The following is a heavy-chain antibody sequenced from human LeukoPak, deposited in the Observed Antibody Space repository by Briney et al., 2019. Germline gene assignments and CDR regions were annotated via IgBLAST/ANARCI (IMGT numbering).Heavy chain of an antibody. J-gene: IGHJ4*02. V-gene: IGHV4-59*08. CDR3: ARAGRGTHTWGSYSFAD. CDR2: ISYRGDT. CDR1: GDSISNYY. D-gene: IGHD3-16*01. Sequence: PSETLSLTCTVSGDSISNYYWSWIRQPPGKGLEWIGYISYRGDTMYNPSFTSRVPISMDTPKHQLSLKLNSVTAADTAVYYCARAGRGTHTWGSYSFADWGQGTLVTVSS.